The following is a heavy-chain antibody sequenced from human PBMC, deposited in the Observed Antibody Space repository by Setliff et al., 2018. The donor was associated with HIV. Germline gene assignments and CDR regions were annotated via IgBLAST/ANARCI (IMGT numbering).Heavy chain of an antibody. V-gene: IGHV1-46*01. CDR3: ARGGNGEFDL. Sequence: ASVKVSCKASGYSFTDYYIHWVRQAPGQGLEWMGIINPSAGSTTYAQKFQGRVTMTTDTSTSSVSMELRSLRSEDTAVYYCARGGNGEFDLWGQGTLVTVSS. J-gene: IGHJ4*02. D-gene: IGHD3-10*01. CDR1: GYSFTDYY. CDR2: INPSAGST.